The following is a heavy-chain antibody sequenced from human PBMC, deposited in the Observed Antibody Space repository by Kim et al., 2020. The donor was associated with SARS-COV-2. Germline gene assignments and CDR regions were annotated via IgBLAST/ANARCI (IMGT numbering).Heavy chain of an antibody. CDR3: ARGGTSSFDY. J-gene: IGHJ4*02. V-gene: IGHV5-51*01. CDR2: ET. D-gene: IGHD2-2*01. Sequence: ETRSSPSFQGQVAISADKSISTAYLQWSSLKASDTAMYYCARGGTSSFDYWGQGTLVTVSS.